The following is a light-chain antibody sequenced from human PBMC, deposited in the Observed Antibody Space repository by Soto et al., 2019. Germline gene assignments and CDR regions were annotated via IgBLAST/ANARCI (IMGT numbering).Light chain of an antibody. CDR1: QSISSN. CDR3: QQYNNWPRAT. Sequence: VMTQSPATLSVTQGERATLSCRASQSISSNLAWYQQKPGQAPRLLMFRTSSRATGFPARFSGSGSGTEFNLTISSLQSEDFGVYYCQQYNNWPRATFGGGTKVDIK. V-gene: IGKV3-15*01. CDR2: RTS. J-gene: IGKJ4*01.